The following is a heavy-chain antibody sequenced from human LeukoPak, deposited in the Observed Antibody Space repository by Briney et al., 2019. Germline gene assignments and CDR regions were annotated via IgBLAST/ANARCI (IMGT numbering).Heavy chain of an antibody. J-gene: IGHJ6*02. V-gene: IGHV3-23*01. CDR3: AKATYCSSTSCSDEYDDYYYGMDV. CDR2: ISGSGGST. Sequence: GGSLRLSCAASGFIFSSYAMSWVRQAPGKGLEWVSAISGSGGSTYYADSVKGRFTISRDNSKNTLYLQMNSLRAEDTAVYYCAKATYCSSTSCSDEYDDYYYGMDVWGQGTTVIVSS. CDR1: GFIFSSYA. D-gene: IGHD2-2*01.